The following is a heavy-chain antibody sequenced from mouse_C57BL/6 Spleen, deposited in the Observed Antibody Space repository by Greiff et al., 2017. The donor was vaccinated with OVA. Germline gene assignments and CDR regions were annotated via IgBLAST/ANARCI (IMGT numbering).Heavy chain of an antibody. CDR1: GYTFTGYW. CDR2: ILPGSGST. Sequence: VKLQESGAELMKPGASVKLSCKATGYTFTGYWIEWVKQRPGHGLEWIGEILPGSGSTNYNEKFKGKATFTADTSSNTAYMQLSSLTTEDSAIYYCARSTTVVPYAMDYWGQGTSVTVSS. V-gene: IGHV1-9*01. D-gene: IGHD1-1*01. J-gene: IGHJ4*01. CDR3: ARSTTVVPYAMDY.